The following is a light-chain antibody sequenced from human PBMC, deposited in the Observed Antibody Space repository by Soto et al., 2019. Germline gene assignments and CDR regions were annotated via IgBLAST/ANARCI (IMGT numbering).Light chain of an antibody. CDR1: QSVRSTY. CDR3: QQYGTSPFT. V-gene: IGKV3-20*01. J-gene: IGKJ4*01. Sequence: EVVLTQSPGTVSLSPGERASLSCRASQSVRSTYLAWYQQKPGQAPRLLIYDASSRATGIPDRFSGSGSGTDFTLAISGLEPEDFAVYYCQQYGTSPFTFGGGTKVEIK. CDR2: DAS.